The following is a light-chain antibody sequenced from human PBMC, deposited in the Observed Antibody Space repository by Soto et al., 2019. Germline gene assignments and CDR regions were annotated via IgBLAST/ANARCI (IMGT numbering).Light chain of an antibody. CDR2: GAS. V-gene: IGKV3-15*01. J-gene: IGKJ4*01. CDR3: QQYKQWPVA. Sequence: VMTQSPTTLSVSPGQTATLSCRASHSVGSNLAWYQQNPGQAPRLLIYGASARATGVPARFSGSGSATHFTLTISNPQSEDFGVYSCQQYKQWPVAFGGGTKVEIK. CDR1: HSVGSN.